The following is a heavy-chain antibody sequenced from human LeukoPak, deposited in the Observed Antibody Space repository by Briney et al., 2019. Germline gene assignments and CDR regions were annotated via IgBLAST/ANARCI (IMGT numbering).Heavy chain of an antibody. CDR2: IIPIFGTA. CDR1: GGTFSSYA. V-gene: IGHV1-69*06. Sequence: SVKVSCKASGGTFSSYAISWVRQAPGQGLEWMGGIIPIFGTANYAQKFQGRVTITADKSTSTAYMELSSLRSEDTAVYYCAVYGIAARRRGVYYYYYMDAWGKGTTVTVSS. D-gene: IGHD6-6*01. J-gene: IGHJ6*03. CDR3: AVYGIAARRRGVYYYYYMDA.